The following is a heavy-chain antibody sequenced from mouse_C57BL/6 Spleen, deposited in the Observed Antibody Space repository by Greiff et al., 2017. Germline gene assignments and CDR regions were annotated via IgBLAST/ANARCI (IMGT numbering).Heavy chain of an antibody. J-gene: IGHJ2*01. CDR3: ARVGTAPGYFDY. V-gene: IGHV3-6*01. CDR1: GYSITSGYY. Sequence: DVKLQESGPGLVKPSQSLSLTCSVTGYSITSGYYWNWIRQFPGNKLEWMGYISYDGSNNYNPSLKNRISITRDTSKNQFCLKLNSVTTEDTATYYCARVGTAPGYFDYWGQGTTLTVSS. D-gene: IGHD3-1*01. CDR2: ISYDGSN.